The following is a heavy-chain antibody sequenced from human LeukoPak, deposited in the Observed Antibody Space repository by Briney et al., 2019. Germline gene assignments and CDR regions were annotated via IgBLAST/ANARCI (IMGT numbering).Heavy chain of an antibody. CDR1: GYTFTSYY. Sequence: GASVKVSCKASGYTFTSYYMHWVRQAPGQGLEWMGIINPSGGSTSYAQKFQGRVTMTRDMSTSTVYMELSSLRSEDMAVYYCARDWFVTGTHRDAFDIWGQGTMVTVSS. J-gene: IGHJ3*02. CDR3: ARDWFVTGTHRDAFDI. D-gene: IGHD1-1*01. CDR2: INPSGGST. V-gene: IGHV1-46*01.